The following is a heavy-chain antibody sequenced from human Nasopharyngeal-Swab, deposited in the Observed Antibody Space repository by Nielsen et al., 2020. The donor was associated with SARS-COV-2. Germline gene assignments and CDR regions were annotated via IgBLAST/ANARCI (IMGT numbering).Heavy chain of an antibody. Sequence: SETLSLTCTVSGGSISSYYWSWIRQPPGKGLEWIGYIYYSGSTYYNPSLKSRVTISVDTSKNQFSLKLSSVTAADTAVYYCARGNNDFWSGYVYWGQGTLVTVSS. J-gene: IGHJ4*02. D-gene: IGHD3-3*01. CDR1: GGSISSYY. CDR2: IYYSGST. CDR3: ARGNNDFWSGYVY. V-gene: IGHV4-59*12.